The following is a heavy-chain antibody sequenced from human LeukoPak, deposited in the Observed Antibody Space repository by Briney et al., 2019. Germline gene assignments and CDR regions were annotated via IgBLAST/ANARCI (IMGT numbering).Heavy chain of an antibody. Sequence: TGGSLRLSCAASGFTFSSYAMSWVRQAPGKRLEWVSAISGSGGSTYCADSVKGRFTISRDNSKNTLYLQMNSLRAEDTAVYYCSHYDILTGYVFDPWGQGTLVTVSS. D-gene: IGHD3-9*01. CDR1: GFTFSSYA. J-gene: IGHJ5*02. CDR2: ISGSGGST. V-gene: IGHV3-23*01. CDR3: SHYDILTGYVFDP.